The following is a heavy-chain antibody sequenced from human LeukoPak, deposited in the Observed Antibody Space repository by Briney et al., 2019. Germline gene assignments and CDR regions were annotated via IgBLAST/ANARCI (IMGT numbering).Heavy chain of an antibody. CDR1: GGTFSSYA. J-gene: IGHJ6*02. Sequence: SVKVSCKTSGGTFSSYAISWVRQAPGQGLEWMGGIIPILETANYAQKFQGKITITADESTRTAYMELSSLRSEDTAVYYCARAPGQRPSRAYYYYAMDVWGHGTTVTVSS. CDR2: IIPILETA. CDR3: ARAPGQRPSRAYYYYAMDV. V-gene: IGHV1-69*13. D-gene: IGHD6-25*01.